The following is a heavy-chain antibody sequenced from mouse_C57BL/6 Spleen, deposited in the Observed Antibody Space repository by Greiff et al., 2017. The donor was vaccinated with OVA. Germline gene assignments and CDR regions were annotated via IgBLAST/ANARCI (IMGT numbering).Heavy chain of an antibody. CDR2: IYPSDSET. V-gene: IGHV1-61*01. J-gene: IGHJ4*01. D-gene: IGHD4-1*01. Sequence: QVQLQQSGAELVRPGSSVKLSCKASGYTFTSYWMDWVKQRPGQGLEWIGNIYPSDSETHYNQKFKDKATLTVDKSSSTAYMQLSSLTSEDSAVYYCARETGTNYYAMDYWGQGTSVTVSS. CDR1: GYTFTSYW. CDR3: ARETGTNYYAMDY.